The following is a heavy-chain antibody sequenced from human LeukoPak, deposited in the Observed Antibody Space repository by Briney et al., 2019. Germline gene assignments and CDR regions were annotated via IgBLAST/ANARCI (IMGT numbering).Heavy chain of an antibody. CDR1: GFTFTTYG. CDR3: AKERTLYYYYMDV. Sequence: PGGSLRLSCAASGFTFTTYGVHWVRQAPGKGLEWVAFIRYDGSNKYYADSAKGRFTISRDNSKNTLYLQMNSLRAEDTAVYYCAKERTLYYYYMDVWGKGTTVTVSS. J-gene: IGHJ6*03. D-gene: IGHD2-2*01. CDR2: IRYDGSNK. V-gene: IGHV3-30*02.